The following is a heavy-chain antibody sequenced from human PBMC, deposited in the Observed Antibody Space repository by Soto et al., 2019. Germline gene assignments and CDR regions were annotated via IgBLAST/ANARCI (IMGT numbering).Heavy chain of an antibody. V-gene: IGHV3-11*01. D-gene: IGHD3-3*02. CDR2: ISGSGSNI. J-gene: IGHJ4*02. CDR1: GFTFSDYY. CDR3: ARGGGISIVGYSYFDN. Sequence: QVQLVESGGGLVKPGGSLRLSCEASGFTFSDYYMNWIRQAPGKGLEWVSYISGSGSNIYYADSVKGRFTISRDNAKNSLYRQMNSLRAEDTAVYYCARGGGISIVGYSYFDNWGQGTLVTVSS.